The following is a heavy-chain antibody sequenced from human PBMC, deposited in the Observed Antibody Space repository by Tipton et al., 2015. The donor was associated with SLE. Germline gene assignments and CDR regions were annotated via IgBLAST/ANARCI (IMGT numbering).Heavy chain of an antibody. CDR2: ISGSGGST. CDR1: GFTFSSYG. Sequence: SLRLSCAASGFTFSSYGMSWVRQAPGKGLEWVSAISGSGGSTYYADSVKGRFTISRDNSKNTLYLQMNSLRAEDTAVYYCANTKFDIVVVPARHLGGWFDPWGQGTLVTVSS. V-gene: IGHV3-23*01. CDR3: ANTKFDIVVVPARHLGGWFDP. J-gene: IGHJ5*02. D-gene: IGHD2-2*01.